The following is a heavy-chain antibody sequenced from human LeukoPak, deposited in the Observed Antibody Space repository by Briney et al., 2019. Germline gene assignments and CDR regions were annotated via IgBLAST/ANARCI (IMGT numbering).Heavy chain of an antibody. Sequence: PGGSLRLSCAASGFTFSSYWMHWVRQAPGKGLVWVSRINSDGSSTSYADSVKGRFTISRDNAKNTMYLQMNSLRAEDTAVYYCTRVQSGTPFDYWGQGTLVTVSS. CDR2: INSDGSST. V-gene: IGHV3-74*01. CDR1: GFTFSSYW. D-gene: IGHD1-26*01. J-gene: IGHJ4*02. CDR3: TRVQSGTPFDY.